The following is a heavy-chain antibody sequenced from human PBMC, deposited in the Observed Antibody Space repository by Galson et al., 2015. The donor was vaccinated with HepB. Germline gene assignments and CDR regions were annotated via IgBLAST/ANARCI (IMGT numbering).Heavy chain of an antibody. CDR3: ARGLLGISNY. J-gene: IGHJ4*02. CDR1: EFTFSSYS. V-gene: IGHV3-48*01. D-gene: IGHD2/OR15-2a*01. Sequence: SLRLSCAASEFTFSSYSMNWVRQAPGKGLEWVSYISSSSTTINYADSLKGRFTISRDNAKNSLYLQMNSLRAEDTAVYYCARGLLGISNYWGQGTLVTVSS. CDR2: ISSSSTTI.